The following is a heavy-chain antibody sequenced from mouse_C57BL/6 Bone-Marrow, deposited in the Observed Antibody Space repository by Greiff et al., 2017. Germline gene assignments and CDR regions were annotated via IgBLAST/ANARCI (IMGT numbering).Heavy chain of an antibody. CDR2: INYDGSST. CDR1: GFTFSDYY. Sequence: VQLKESEGGLVQPGSSMKLSCTASGFTFSDYYMAWVRQVPEKGLEWVANINYDGSSTYYLDSLKSRFIISRDNAKNILYLQMSSLKSEDTATYYCARGGGSSYGFAYWGQGTLVTVSA. CDR3: ARGGGSSYGFAY. D-gene: IGHD1-1*01. V-gene: IGHV5-16*01. J-gene: IGHJ3*01.